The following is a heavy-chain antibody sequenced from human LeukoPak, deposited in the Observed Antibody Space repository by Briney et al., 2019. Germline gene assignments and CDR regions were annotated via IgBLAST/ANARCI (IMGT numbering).Heavy chain of an antibody. CDR2: ISAYNGNA. Sequence: ASVKVSCKASGYTFTSYGISWVRQAPGQGLEWMGWISAYNGNANYAQKLQGRVTMTTDTSTSTAYMELRSLRSDDTAVYYCARDRLLQWTKAIDYWGQGTLVTVSS. D-gene: IGHD1-26*01. V-gene: IGHV1-18*01. J-gene: IGHJ4*02. CDR1: GYTFTSYG. CDR3: ARDRLLQWTKAIDY.